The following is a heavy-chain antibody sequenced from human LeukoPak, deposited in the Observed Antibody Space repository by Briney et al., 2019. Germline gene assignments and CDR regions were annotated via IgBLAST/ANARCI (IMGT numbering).Heavy chain of an antibody. CDR3: ARQGRFSYFGMDV. CDR1: GDSINGFY. D-gene: IGHD3-3*01. Sequence: SETLSLTCTVSGDSINGFYWSWIRQPQGKGLEWVAYIYYAGRTTYNPSLKSRVTISVDTSKNQFSLKLTSLTAADTAVYYCARQGRFSYFGMDVWGQGTTVTVSS. CDR2: IYYAGRT. V-gene: IGHV4-59*08. J-gene: IGHJ6*02.